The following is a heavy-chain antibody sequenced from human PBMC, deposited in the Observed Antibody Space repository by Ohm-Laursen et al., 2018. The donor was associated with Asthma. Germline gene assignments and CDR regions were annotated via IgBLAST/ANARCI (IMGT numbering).Heavy chain of an antibody. CDR1: GFSFRDYG. D-gene: IGHD6-13*01. Sequence: SLRLSCSASGFSFRDYGMYWVRQAPGKGLQWVALISNDGRDQYYADSVKDRFTISRDNSKNTLYLQMNSLRAEDTAVYYCAKAKADDSWSFDYWGQGTLVTVSS. V-gene: IGHV3-30*18. CDR2: ISNDGRDQ. CDR3: AKAKADDSWSFDY. J-gene: IGHJ4*02.